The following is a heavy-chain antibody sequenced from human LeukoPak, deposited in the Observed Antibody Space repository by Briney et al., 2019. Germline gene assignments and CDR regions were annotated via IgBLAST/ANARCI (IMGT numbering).Heavy chain of an antibody. J-gene: IGHJ6*02. D-gene: IGHD3-3*01. V-gene: IGHV3-21*01. Sequence: PGGSLRLSCAASGFTFSSYSMIWVRQAPGKALEWVSSIRSSSSYIYYADSVKGRFTISRDNAKNSLYLQMTSLRAEDTAVYYCARDRSSDFWSGRYYYYGMDVWGQGTTVTVSS. CDR2: IRSSSSYI. CDR1: GFTFSSYS. CDR3: ARDRSSDFWSGRYYYYGMDV.